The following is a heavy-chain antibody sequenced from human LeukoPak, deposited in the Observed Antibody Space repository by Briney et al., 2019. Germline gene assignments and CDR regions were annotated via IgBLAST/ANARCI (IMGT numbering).Heavy chain of an antibody. D-gene: IGHD3-22*01. CDR3: ATPYYDSSGYYGYFQH. V-gene: IGHV1-24*01. J-gene: IGHJ1*01. Sequence: GASVKVSCKVSGYTLTELSMHWVRQAPGKGLEWMGGFDPEDGETIYAQKFKGRVTMTEDTSTDTAYMELSSLRSEDTAVYYCATPYYDSSGYYGYFQHWGQGTLVTVSS. CDR2: FDPEDGET. CDR1: GYTLTELS.